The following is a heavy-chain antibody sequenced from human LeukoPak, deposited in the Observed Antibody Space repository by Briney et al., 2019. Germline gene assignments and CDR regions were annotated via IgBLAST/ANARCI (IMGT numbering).Heavy chain of an antibody. CDR1: GYTCTSYY. V-gene: IGHV1-46*01. CDR3: ARGGRERYSSGWTDAFDI. J-gene: IGHJ3*02. D-gene: IGHD6-19*01. CDR2: INPSGGST. Sequence: ASVKVSCKASGYTCTSYYMHGARQAPGQGLEWMGLINPSGGSTSYAQRFQGRVTMTRDTSTSTVYMELSSLSSEDTAVYYCARGGRERYSSGWTDAFDIWGQGTMVTVSS.